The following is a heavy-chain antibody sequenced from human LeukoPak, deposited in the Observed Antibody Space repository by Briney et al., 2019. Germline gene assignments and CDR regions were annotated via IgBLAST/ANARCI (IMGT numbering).Heavy chain of an antibody. V-gene: IGHV4-30-2*01. CDR2: IYHSGST. J-gene: IGHJ5*02. Sequence: SPSQTLSLTCAVSGGSISSGGYSWSWIRQPPGKGLEWIGYIYHSGSTYYNPSLKSRVTISVDRSKNQFSLKLSSVTAADTAVYYCATYSSGRFDPWGQGTLVTVSS. CDR3: ATYSSGRFDP. CDR1: GGSISSGGYS. D-gene: IGHD6-19*01.